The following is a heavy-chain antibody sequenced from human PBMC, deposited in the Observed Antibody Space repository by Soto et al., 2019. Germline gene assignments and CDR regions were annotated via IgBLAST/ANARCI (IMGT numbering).Heavy chain of an antibody. CDR3: ARGSVPLPTAMVPLYY. CDR2: IIPILGIA. Sequence: ASVKVSCKASGGTFSSYTISWVRQAPGQGLEWMGRIIPILGIANYAQKFQGRVTITADKSTSTAYMELSSLRSEDTAVYYCARGSVPLPTAMVPLYYWGQGTLVTVSS. V-gene: IGHV1-69*02. D-gene: IGHD5-18*01. CDR1: GGTFSSYT. J-gene: IGHJ4*02.